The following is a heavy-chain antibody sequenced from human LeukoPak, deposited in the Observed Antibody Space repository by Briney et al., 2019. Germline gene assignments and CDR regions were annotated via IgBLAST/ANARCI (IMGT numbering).Heavy chain of an antibody. D-gene: IGHD6-19*01. CDR1: GLNFRNYW. CDR3: ARNPSDWSPDY. V-gene: IGHV3-33*08. Sequence: GGSLRLSCAASGLNFRNYWMSWVRQAPGKGLEWVAIIWYDGSKQYYADSVRGRFTISRDNSKNTVYLQMNSLRAEDTAMYFCARNPSDWSPDYWGQGTLVTVSS. J-gene: IGHJ4*02. CDR2: IWYDGSKQ.